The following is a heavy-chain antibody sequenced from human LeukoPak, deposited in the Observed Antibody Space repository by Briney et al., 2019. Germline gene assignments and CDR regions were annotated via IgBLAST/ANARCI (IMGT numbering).Heavy chain of an antibody. CDR2: IYYSGST. CDR3: ARNDYMFGFDP. J-gene: IGHJ5*02. Sequence: SETQSLTCTVSGGSISSGGYYWSWIRQHPGKGLEWIGYIYYSGSTYYNPSLKSRVTISVDTSKNQFSLKLSSVTAADTAVYYCARNDYMFGFDPWGQGTLVTVSS. D-gene: IGHD4-11*01. CDR1: GGSISSGGYY. V-gene: IGHV4-31*03.